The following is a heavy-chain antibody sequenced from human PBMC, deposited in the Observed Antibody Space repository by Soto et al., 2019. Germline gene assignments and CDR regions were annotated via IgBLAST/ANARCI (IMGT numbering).Heavy chain of an antibody. CDR2: ISSSSSYT. D-gene: IGHD3-22*01. Sequence: GGSLRLSCAASGFTFSDYYMSWIRQAPGKGLEWVSYISSSSSYTNYADSVKGRFTISRDNAKNSLYLQMNSLSAEDTAVYYCARDLGSYYDSSGYFDYWGKGTLVTVSS. CDR3: ARDLGSYYDSSGYFDY. CDR1: GFTFSDYY. V-gene: IGHV3-11*06. J-gene: IGHJ4*02.